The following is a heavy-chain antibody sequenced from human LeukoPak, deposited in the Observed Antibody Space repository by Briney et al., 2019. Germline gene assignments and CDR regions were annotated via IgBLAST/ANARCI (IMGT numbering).Heavy chain of an antibody. J-gene: IGHJ3*02. CDR3: ARDDYYGSSRAFDI. Sequence: SETLSLTCAVSSGSISSGGYSWSWIRQPPGKGLEWIGYIYYSGSTYYNPSLKSRVTISLDTSKNQFSLKLSSVTAADTAVYYCARDDYYGSSRAFDIWGQGTMVTVSS. D-gene: IGHD3-22*01. CDR1: SGSISSGGYS. CDR2: IYYSGST. V-gene: IGHV4-31*11.